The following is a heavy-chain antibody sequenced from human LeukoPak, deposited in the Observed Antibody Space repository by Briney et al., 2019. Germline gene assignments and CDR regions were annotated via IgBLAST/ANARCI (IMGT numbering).Heavy chain of an antibody. V-gene: IGHV1-46*01. CDR1: GYTFTSFY. D-gene: IGHD6-6*01. CDR2: INPSGGST. CDR3: ARDRSLVWYTTSSPGDY. J-gene: IGHJ4*02. Sequence: ASVKVSCKPSGYTFTSFYIHWVRQAPRQGLEWLGIINPSGGSTAYAQKFQGRVTLTRDMSTSTVYMELSSLRSEDTAVYYCARDRSLVWYTTSSPGDYWGQGTLVTVSS.